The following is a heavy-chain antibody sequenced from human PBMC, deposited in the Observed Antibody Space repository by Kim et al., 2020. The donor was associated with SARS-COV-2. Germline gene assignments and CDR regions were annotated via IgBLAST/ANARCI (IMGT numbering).Heavy chain of an antibody. CDR1: GFTFSSYW. J-gene: IGHJ4*02. CDR3: ARPDDFWSGYYFDY. D-gene: IGHD3-3*01. CDR2: INSDGSST. Sequence: GGSLRLSCAASGFTFSSYWMHWVRQAPGKGLVWVSRINSDGSSTSYADSVKGRFTISRDNAKNTLYLQMNSLRAEDTAVYYCARPDDFWSGYYFDYWGQGTLVTVSS. V-gene: IGHV3-74*01.